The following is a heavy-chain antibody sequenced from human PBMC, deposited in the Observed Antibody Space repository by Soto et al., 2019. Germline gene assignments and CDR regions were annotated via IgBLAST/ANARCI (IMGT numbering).Heavy chain of an antibody. CDR3: AKDGPTDYSSSWLGY. CDR1: GFTFSSYA. CDR2: ISGSGGST. D-gene: IGHD6-13*01. Sequence: EVQLLESGGGLVQPGGSLRLSCAASGFTFSSYAMSWVRQAPGKGLEWVSGISGSGGSTYYADSVKGRFTISRDNSKNALYLQVNSLRAEDTAVYYCAKDGPTDYSSSWLGYWGQGTLVTVSS. V-gene: IGHV3-23*01. J-gene: IGHJ4*02.